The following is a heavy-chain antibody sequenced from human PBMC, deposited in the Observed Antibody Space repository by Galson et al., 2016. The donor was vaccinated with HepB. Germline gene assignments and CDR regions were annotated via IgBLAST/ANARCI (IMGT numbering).Heavy chain of an antibody. J-gene: IGHJ5*02. V-gene: IGHV4-59*01. CDR3: ARDLTMVTTGWFDP. Sequence: SETLSLTCTVSGGSMSTYYWSWIRQPPGKGLEWIGYIYYSGSTNYSPSLKSRVTISEDTSKNQFSLKLSSVTAADTDVYYCARDLTMVTTGWFDPWGQGTLVTVSS. CDR2: IYYSGST. D-gene: IGHD5-18*01. CDR1: GGSMSTYY.